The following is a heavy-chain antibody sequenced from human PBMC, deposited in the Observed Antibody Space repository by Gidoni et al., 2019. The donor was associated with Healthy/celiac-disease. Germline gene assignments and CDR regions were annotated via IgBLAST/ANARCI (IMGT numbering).Heavy chain of an antibody. J-gene: IGHJ6*03. V-gene: IGHV3-73*02. CDR1: GFTFSGSA. Sequence: EVQLVESGGGLVQPGGSLKLSCAASGFTFSGSAMHWVRQASGKGLEWVGRIRSKANSYATAYAASVKGRFTISRDDSKNTAYLQMNSLKTEDTAVYYCTSHLKGVAGLYYYYYMDVWGKGTTVTVSS. CDR2: IRSKANSYAT. D-gene: IGHD6-19*01. CDR3: TSHLKGVAGLYYYYYMDV.